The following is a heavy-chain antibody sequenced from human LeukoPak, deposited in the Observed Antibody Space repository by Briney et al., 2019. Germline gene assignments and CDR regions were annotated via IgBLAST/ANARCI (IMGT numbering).Heavy chain of an antibody. CDR3: AQTTGWPGFDF. CDR2: IYNGRST. J-gene: IGHJ4*02. CDR1: GASTSSRY. Sequence: SETLSLTCIASGASTSSRYWSWIRQSPGRTLEWIGHIYNGRSTKYNPSLTSRVTISVDTSKNQFSLSLTSVTAADTAIYYCAQTTGWPGFDFWGPGALVTVSS. D-gene: IGHD6-19*01. V-gene: IGHV4-59*08.